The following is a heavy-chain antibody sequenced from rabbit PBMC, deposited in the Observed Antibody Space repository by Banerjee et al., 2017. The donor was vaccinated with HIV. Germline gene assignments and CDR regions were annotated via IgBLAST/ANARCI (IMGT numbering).Heavy chain of an antibody. V-gene: IGHV1S45*01. J-gene: IGHJ4*01. CDR2: IYSGSYGST. CDR1: GFSFSTDYW. CDR3: ARDRDTGTVYYFDL. D-gene: IGHD7-1*01. Sequence: QEQLEESGGDLVRPEGSLTLTCTASGFSFSTDYWICWVRQAPGKGLEWIACIYSGSYGSTHYASWAKGRFTASRTSSTTVTLQMTSLTAADTATYFCARDRDTGTVYYFDLWGPGTLVTVS.